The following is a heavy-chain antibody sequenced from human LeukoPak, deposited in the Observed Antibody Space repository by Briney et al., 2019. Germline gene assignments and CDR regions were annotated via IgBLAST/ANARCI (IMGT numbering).Heavy chain of an antibody. D-gene: IGHD3-22*01. CDR3: ARSYNYDSSGHYYSSFDH. Sequence: GRSLRLSCAASGFTFSSYAMHWVRQAPGKGLEWVAVISYDGSNKYYGDSVKGRFTISRDNSKNTLYLQMNSLRVEDTAVYYCARSYNYDSSGHYYSSFDHWGQGTLVTVSS. J-gene: IGHJ4*02. CDR1: GFTFSSYA. V-gene: IGHV3-30-3*01. CDR2: ISYDGSNK.